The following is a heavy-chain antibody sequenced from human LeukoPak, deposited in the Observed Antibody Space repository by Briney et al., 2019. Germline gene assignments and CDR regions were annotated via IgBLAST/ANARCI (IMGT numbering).Heavy chain of an antibody. D-gene: IGHD6-13*01. CDR1: GYSITGGYY. J-gene: IGHJ4*02. CDR3: AGADSSSWANYFDY. V-gene: IGHV4-38-2*02. Sequence: SETLSLTCTVSGYSITGGYYWGWIRQPPGKGLEWIGSIYHSGSTYYNPSLKSRVTISVDTSKNQFSLKLSSVTAADTAVYYCAGADSSSWANYFDYWGQGTLVTVSS. CDR2: IYHSGST.